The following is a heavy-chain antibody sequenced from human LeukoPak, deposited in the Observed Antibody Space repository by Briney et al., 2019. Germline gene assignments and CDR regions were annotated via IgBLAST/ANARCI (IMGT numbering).Heavy chain of an antibody. CDR3: ARDHRVGYYYYGMDV. CDR2: IYSGGST. D-gene: IGHD2-2*01. Sequence: GGSLRLSCAASGFTFSDYYMSWIRQAPGKGLEWVSVIYSGGSTYYADSVKGRFTISRDNSKNTLYLQMNSLRAEDTAVYYCARDHRVGYYYYGMDVWGQGTTVTVSS. V-gene: IGHV3-66*01. J-gene: IGHJ6*02. CDR1: GFTFSDYY.